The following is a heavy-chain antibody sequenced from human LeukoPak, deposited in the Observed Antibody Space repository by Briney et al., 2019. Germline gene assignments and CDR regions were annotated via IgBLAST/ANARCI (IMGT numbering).Heavy chain of an antibody. V-gene: IGHV1-8*03. D-gene: IGHD3-3*01. CDR3: ARTYDFWSGYYLLGRSLSSAYFDY. J-gene: IGHJ4*02. CDR2: MNPNSGNT. CDR1: GYTFTSYD. Sequence: GASVKVSCKASGYTFTSYDINWVRQATGQGLEWMGWMNPNSGNTVYAQKFQGRVTITRNTSISTAYMELSSLRSEDTAVYYCARTYDFWSGYYLLGRSLSSAYFDYWGQGTLVTVSS.